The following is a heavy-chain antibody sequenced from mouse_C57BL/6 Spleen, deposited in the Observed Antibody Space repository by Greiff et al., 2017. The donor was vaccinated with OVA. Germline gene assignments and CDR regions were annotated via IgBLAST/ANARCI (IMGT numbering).Heavy chain of an antibody. J-gene: IGHJ4*01. V-gene: IGHV1-61*01. CDR3: ARGWLRRVYYYAMDY. CDR2: IYPSDSET. Sequence: VQLQQPGAELVRPGSSVKLSCKASGYTFTSYWMDWVKQRPGQGLEWIGNIYPSDSETHYNQKFKDKATLTVDKSSSTAYMQLSSLTSEDSAVYYCARGWLRRVYYYAMDYWGQGTSVTVSS. CDR1: GYTFTSYW. D-gene: IGHD2-2*01.